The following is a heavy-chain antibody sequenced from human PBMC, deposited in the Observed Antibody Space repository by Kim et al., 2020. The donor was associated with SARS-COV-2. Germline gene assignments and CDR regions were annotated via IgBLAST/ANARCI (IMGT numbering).Heavy chain of an antibody. J-gene: IGHJ3*02. D-gene: IGHD2-21*02. Sequence: GGSLRLSCAASGFTFSSYSMNWVRQAPGKGLEWVSSISSSSSYIYYADSVKGRFTISRDNAKNSLYLQMNSLRAEDTAVHYCARGGVVVTEDAFDIWGQGTMVTVSS. CDR2: ISSSSSYI. CDR1: GFTFSSYS. V-gene: IGHV3-21*01. CDR3: ARGGVVVTEDAFDI.